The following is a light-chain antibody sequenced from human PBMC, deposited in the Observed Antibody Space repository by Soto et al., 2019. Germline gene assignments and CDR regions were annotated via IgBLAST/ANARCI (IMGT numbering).Light chain of an antibody. CDR1: SSDVGGYNY. CDR2: EVS. Sequence: QSALTQPASVSGSPGQSITISCTGTSSDVGGYNYVSWYQQHPGKVPKLMIYEVSNWPSGVSNRFSGSKSGNTASLTISGLQAEDEADSYCSSFTSANTWLFGGGTKLTVL. CDR3: SSFTSANTWL. V-gene: IGLV2-14*01. J-gene: IGLJ3*02.